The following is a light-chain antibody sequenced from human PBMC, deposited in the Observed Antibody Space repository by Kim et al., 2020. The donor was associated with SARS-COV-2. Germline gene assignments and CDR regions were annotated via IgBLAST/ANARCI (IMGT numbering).Light chain of an antibody. CDR1: QSVSSNY. Sequence: EIVLTQSPGTLSLSPGERATLSCRASQSVSSNYLAWYQQKPSQAPRLLIYDTSTRATGIPDRFSGSGSGTDFTLTISRLEPEDFAVYYCQQYGSLITFGQGTRLEIK. V-gene: IGKV3-20*01. CDR3: QQYGSLIT. J-gene: IGKJ5*01. CDR2: DTS.